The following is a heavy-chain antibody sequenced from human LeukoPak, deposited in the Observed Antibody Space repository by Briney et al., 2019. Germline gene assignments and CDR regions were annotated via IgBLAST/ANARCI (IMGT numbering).Heavy chain of an antibody. CDR2: ISGSGGST. D-gene: IGHD2-15*01. CDR3: AKAQGGSCYYPLDY. V-gene: IGHV3-23*01. Sequence: GGSLRLSCAASGSTFSSYAMSWVRQAPGKGLEWVSAISGSGGSTYYADSVKGRLTISRDNSKNTLYLQMNSLRAEDTAVYYCAKAQGGSCYYPLDYWGQGTLVTVSS. CDR1: GSTFSSYA. J-gene: IGHJ4*02.